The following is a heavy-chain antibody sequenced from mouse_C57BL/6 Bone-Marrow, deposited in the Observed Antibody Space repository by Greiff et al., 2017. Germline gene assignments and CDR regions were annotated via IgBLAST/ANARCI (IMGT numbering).Heavy chain of an antibody. CDR2: IYPSDSET. CDR1: GYTFTSYW. J-gene: IGHJ1*03. V-gene: IGHV1-61*01. Sequence: VQLQQPGAELVRPGSSVKLSCKASGYTFTSYWMDWVKQRPGQGLEWIGNIYPSDSETHYNQKFKDKATLTVDKSSSTAYMQLSSLTSEDSAVYDCARGGLPWYFDVWGTGTTVTVSS. D-gene: IGHD2-2*01. CDR3: ARGGLPWYFDV.